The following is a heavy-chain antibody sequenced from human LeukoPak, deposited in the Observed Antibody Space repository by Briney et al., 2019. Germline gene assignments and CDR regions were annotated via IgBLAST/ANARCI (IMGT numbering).Heavy chain of an antibody. J-gene: IGHJ4*02. CDR1: GFTFSIYG. CDR3: AKSWVWGVINY. V-gene: IGHV3-23*01. CDR2: IGGGGGST. Sequence: GGSLRLSCAASGFTFSIYGMSWVRQAPGKGLEWVSVIGGGGGSTYYADSVKGRFTISRDNSKNTLYLQMNSLRAEDTAVYYCAKSWVWGVINYWGQGTLVTVSS. D-gene: IGHD3-10*01.